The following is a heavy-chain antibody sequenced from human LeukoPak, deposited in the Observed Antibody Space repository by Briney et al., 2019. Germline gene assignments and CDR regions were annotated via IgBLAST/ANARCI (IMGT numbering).Heavy chain of an antibody. J-gene: IGHJ4*02. CDR3: ARDLYYYGSGSKREFDY. D-gene: IGHD3-10*01. CDR2: ISAYNGNT. CDR1: GYTFTSYD. Sequence: VASVKVSCKASGYTFTSYDISWVRQAPGQGLEWMGWISAYNGNTNYAQKLQGRVTMTTDTSTSTAYMELRSLRSDDTAVYYCARDLYYYGSGSKREFDYWGQGTLVTVSS. V-gene: IGHV1-18*01.